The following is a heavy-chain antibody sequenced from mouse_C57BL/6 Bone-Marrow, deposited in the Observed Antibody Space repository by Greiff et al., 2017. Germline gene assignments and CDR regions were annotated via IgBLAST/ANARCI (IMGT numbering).Heavy chain of an antibody. V-gene: IGHV1-81*01. J-gene: IGHJ2*01. CDR2: ILPRSGIT. CDR1: GYPFTGYG. CDR3: ARGWGSIFDY. Sequence: VQGVESGAELARPGASVKLSCKASGYPFTGYGIGGVKRRTGQGLGWIGEILPRSGITNSKEKFKGKATLTVDKSSSTAYMELRSLTSEDSAVYFCARGWGSIFDYWGQGTTLTVSS. D-gene: IGHD1-1*01.